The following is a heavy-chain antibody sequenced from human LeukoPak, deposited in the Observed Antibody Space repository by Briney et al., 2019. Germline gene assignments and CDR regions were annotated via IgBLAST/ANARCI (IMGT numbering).Heavy chain of an antibody. CDR3: ARKKNYDYVSGSYRYRGGFDS. V-gene: IGHV4-34*01. CDR2: INHSGST. Sequence: SETLSLTCAVDVSSFSGYYWTCIRQPPGKRLEWIGEINHSGSTDYNPSLKGRLKIAVDTSKNQFSLKLSSVTAADTGVYYCARKKNYDYVSGSYRYRGGFDSWRKGNLVTASS. J-gene: IGHJ4*02. D-gene: IGHD3-16*02. CDR1: VSSFSGYY.